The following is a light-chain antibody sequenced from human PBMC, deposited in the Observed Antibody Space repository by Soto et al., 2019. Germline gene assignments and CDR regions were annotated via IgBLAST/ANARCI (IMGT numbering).Light chain of an antibody. CDR3: QQYNSYSKT. Sequence: ETVLTQAPGPLSLSRGERATLSCRASQSVSSSYLAWCQQKPGQAPRLLIYGASSRATGIPDRFSGSGSGTEFTLSISSLQPDDSASYYCQQYNSYSKTFGQGTKVDI. CDR2: GAS. V-gene: IGKV3-20*01. CDR1: QSVSSSY. J-gene: IGKJ1*01.